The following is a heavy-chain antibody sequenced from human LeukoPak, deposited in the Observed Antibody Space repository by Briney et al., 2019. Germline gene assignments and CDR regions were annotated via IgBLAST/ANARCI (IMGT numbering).Heavy chain of an antibody. J-gene: IGHJ4*02. V-gene: IGHV3-30*02. CDR2: IRYGGTNK. CDR1: GFTFSSYG. D-gene: IGHD2-2*02. CDR3: AKDPRDCSSTSCYTAAAGFDY. Sequence: GGSLGLSCAASGFTFSSYGMHWVRQAPGRGLEWVAFIRYGGTNKYYADSVKGRFTISRDNSRNTLYLQMSSLRAEDTAVYYCAKDPRDCSSTSCYTAAAGFDYWGQGTLVTVSS.